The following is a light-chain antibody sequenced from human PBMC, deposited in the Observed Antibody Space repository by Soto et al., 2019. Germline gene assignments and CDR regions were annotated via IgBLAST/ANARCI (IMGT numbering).Light chain of an antibody. CDR1: SSDVGGYNY. Sequence: QSVLTQPPSASGSPGQSVAISCTGTSSDVGGYNYVSWYQQHPGKAPKLMIYEVSNRPSGVSNRFSGSKPGNTASLTISGLQAEDEADYYCSSYTSSSTLVFGTGTKVTVL. CDR2: EVS. CDR3: SSYTSSSTLV. V-gene: IGLV2-14*01. J-gene: IGLJ1*01.